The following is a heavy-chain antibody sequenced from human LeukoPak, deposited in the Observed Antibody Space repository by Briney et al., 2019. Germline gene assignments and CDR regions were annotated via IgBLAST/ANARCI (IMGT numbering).Heavy chain of an antibody. V-gene: IGHV3-21*01. CDR3: ARGATPLAWVFVTDGSDY. CDR1: GFTFSSYS. D-gene: IGHD6-13*01. J-gene: IGHJ4*02. Sequence: GGSLRLSCAASGFTFSSYSMSWGRQAPGKGLEWGSSISSSSSYIYYADSVKGRFTISRDNAKNSFYLQMNSLRAEDTAVYYCARGATPLAWVFVTDGSDYWGQGTLVTVSS. CDR2: ISSSSSYI.